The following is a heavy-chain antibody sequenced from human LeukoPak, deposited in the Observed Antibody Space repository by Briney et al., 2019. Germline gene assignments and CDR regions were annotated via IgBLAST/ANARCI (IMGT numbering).Heavy chain of an antibody. CDR2: INSDGSST. V-gene: IGHV3-74*01. CDR3: ARVWDYGILTGLTTDFDY. D-gene: IGHD3-9*01. CDR1: GFTFSSYW. Sequence: PGGSLRLSCAASGFTFSSYWMHWVRQAPGKGLVWVSRINSDGSSTSYADSVKGRFTISRDNAKNTLYLQMNSLRAEDTAVYYCARVWDYGILTGLTTDFDYWGQGTLVTVSS. J-gene: IGHJ4*02.